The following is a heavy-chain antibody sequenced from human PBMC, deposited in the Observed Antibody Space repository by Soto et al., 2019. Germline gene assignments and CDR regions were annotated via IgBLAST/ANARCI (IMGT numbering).Heavy chain of an antibody. CDR3: ARGYYDYSWGTYRPNDAFDI. CDR2: VNPYDGET. D-gene: IGHD3-16*02. J-gene: IGHJ3*02. CDR1: GYNLTNHG. Sequence: AQLMQSGPEVRKPGASVKVSCRASGYNLTNHGISWVRQAPGQGLEWMGWVNPYDGETVHVARCQGRVSMSTDASTTTAYLDLRSLRSDDTDVYYCARGYYDYSWGTYRPNDAFDIWGQGTTGTVSS. V-gene: IGHV1-18*04.